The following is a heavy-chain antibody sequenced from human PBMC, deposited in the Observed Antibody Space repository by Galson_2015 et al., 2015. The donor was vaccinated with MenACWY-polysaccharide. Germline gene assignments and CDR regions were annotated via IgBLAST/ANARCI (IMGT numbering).Heavy chain of an antibody. J-gene: IGHJ5*02. CDR3: ARAGEGYSYGRGWLAPLRP. V-gene: IGHV1-69*06. CDR2: IIPIFGTA. CDR1: GGTFSSYA. D-gene: IGHD5-18*01. Sequence: SVKVSCKASGGTFSSYAISWVRQAPGQGLEWMGGIIPIFGTANYAQKFQGRVTITADKSTSTAYMELSSLRSEDTAVYYCARAGEGYSYGRGWLAPLRPWGQGTLVTVSS.